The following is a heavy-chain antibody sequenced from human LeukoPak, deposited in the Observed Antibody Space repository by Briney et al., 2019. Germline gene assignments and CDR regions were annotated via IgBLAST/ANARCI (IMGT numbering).Heavy chain of an antibody. CDR2: IYYTGGT. V-gene: IGHV4-59*01. Sequence: SETLSLTCTVSGASISDYYWTWIRQPPGKGLEWIGYIYYTGGTNYNPSLKSRVVISLDKSNNQFSLKLNSVTAADTAVYYCARFSTMLDFWGRGTLVTVSS. CDR3: ARFSTMLDF. J-gene: IGHJ4*02. D-gene: IGHD3-10*01. CDR1: GASISDYY.